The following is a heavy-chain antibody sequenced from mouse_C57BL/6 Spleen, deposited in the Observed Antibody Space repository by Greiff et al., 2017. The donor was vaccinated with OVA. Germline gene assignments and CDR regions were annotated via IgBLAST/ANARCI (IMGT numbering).Heavy chain of an antibody. CDR1: GYSFTSYY. J-gene: IGHJ4*01. Sequence: QVQLQQSGPELVKPGASVKISCKASGYSFTSYYIHWVKQRPGQGLEWIGWIYPGSGNTKYNEKFKGKATLTADTSSSTAYMQLSSLTSEDSAVYYCARGPPSSYAAMDYWGQGTSVTVSS. CDR3: ARGPPSSYAAMDY. D-gene: IGHD3-1*01. CDR2: IYPGSGNT. V-gene: IGHV1-66*01.